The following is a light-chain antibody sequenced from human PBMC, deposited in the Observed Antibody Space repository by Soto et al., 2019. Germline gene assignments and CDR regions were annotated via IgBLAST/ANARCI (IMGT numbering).Light chain of an antibody. CDR2: AAS. CDR1: QSISSY. J-gene: IGKJ1*01. CDR3: QQSYSSPWT. Sequence: DIQMTQSPSSLSASVGDRVTITCRASQSISSYLNWYQQKPGKAPKFLIFAASSLQSWVPSRFSGSGSGTDFTLTISSPQPEDFATYYCQQSYSSPWTFGQGTK. V-gene: IGKV1-39*01.